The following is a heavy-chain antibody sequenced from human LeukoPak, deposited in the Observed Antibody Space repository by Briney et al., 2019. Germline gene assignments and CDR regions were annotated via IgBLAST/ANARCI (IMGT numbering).Heavy chain of an antibody. V-gene: IGHV3-30*04. Sequence: GGSLRLSCAASGFTFSSYAMHWVRQAPGKGPEWAAVISYDGSAKYYADSVRGRFTISRDDSKNTLYLQMNSLRPEDTAIYYCVKGSVAYTGGHFDYWGQGTLVTVSS. J-gene: IGHJ4*02. CDR1: GFTFSSYA. D-gene: IGHD2-15*01. CDR3: VKGSVAYTGGHFDY. CDR2: ISYDGSAK.